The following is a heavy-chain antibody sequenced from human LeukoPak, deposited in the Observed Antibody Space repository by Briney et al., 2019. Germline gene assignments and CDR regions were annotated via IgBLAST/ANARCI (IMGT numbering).Heavy chain of an antibody. J-gene: IGHJ4*02. V-gene: IGHV3-9*01. CDR1: GFTFDDFA. D-gene: IGHD1-14*01. Sequence: GGSLRLSCAASGFTFDDFAMHWVRQVPEKGLEWVSGISWNGACKDYADSVKGRFTISRDNAKNSVHLQMNRLTPDDTALYFCVKDRGSAGITPLDSWGQGTLVAVSS. CDR2: ISWNGACK. CDR3: VKDRGSAGITPLDS.